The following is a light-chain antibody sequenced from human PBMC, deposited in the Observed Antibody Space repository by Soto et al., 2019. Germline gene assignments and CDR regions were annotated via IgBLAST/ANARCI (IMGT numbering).Light chain of an antibody. J-gene: IGKJ2*02. CDR1: QSVSST. Sequence: ETILTQSPATLSLSPGEGATLSCRASQSVSSTLAWYQQQPGRAPSLLIYAASIRATGIPARFSGSGSGTDFPPTISSLEPDYVAIYCWQQRSNWPCAFGQGTKLEIK. CDR3: QQRSNWPCA. V-gene: IGKV3-11*01. CDR2: AAS.